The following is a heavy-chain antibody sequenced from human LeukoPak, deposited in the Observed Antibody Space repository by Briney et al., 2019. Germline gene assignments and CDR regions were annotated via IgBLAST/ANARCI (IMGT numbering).Heavy chain of an antibody. Sequence: GGSLRLSCAASGFTFSSFGMHWVRQAPGKGLEWVAVIWYDASNKYYADSVKGRFTISRDNSKNTLFLQMNGLRDDDTAVYYCVRGVGVSRFNYFDPWGQGTLVIVSS. J-gene: IGHJ5*02. D-gene: IGHD6-13*01. V-gene: IGHV3-33*01. CDR1: GFTFSSFG. CDR3: VRGVGVSRFNYFDP. CDR2: IWYDASNK.